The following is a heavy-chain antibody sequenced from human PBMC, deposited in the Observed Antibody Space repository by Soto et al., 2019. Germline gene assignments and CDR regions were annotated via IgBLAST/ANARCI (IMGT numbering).Heavy chain of an antibody. D-gene: IGHD6-19*01. CDR3: AREGQWLVPPYYYYMDV. CDR2: IYYSGST. CDR1: GGSISSYY. V-gene: IGHV4-59*01. Sequence: SETLSLTCTVSGGSISSYYWSWILQPPWKGLEWIGYIYYSGSTNYNPSLKSRVTISVDTSKNQFSLKLSSVTAADTAVYYCAREGQWLVPPYYYYMDVWGKGTTVTVSS. J-gene: IGHJ6*03.